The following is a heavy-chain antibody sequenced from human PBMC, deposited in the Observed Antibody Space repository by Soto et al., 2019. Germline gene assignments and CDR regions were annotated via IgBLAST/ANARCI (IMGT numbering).Heavy chain of an antibody. CDR3: ARWGCSGTNCNLNQRSYDL. J-gene: IGHJ4*02. CDR1: GFIFNEYG. CDR2: IWYDGSNK. V-gene: IGHV3-33*03. Sequence: QVQLVESGGGVVQPGMSLRLSCAASGFIFNEYGMHWVRQAPGKGLEWVAVIWYDGSNKDYADSVKGRFTISRDNAKNTMSLQMNNLRAEDTAVYYCARWGCSGTNCNLNQRSYDLWGQGTLITVSS. D-gene: IGHD2-15*01.